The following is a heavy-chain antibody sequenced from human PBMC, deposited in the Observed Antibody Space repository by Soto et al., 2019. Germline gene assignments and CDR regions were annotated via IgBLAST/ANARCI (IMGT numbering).Heavy chain of an antibody. CDR1: GYTFTSYG. Sequence: GASVKVSCKASGYTFTSYGISWVRQAPGQGLEWMGWISAYNGNTNYAQKLQGRVTMTTDTSTSTAYMELRSLRSDDTAVYYCARRPPQQIVGATRNWFDPWGQGTLVTVSS. D-gene: IGHD1-26*01. J-gene: IGHJ5*02. CDR3: ARRPPQQIVGATRNWFDP. CDR2: ISAYNGNT. V-gene: IGHV1-18*01.